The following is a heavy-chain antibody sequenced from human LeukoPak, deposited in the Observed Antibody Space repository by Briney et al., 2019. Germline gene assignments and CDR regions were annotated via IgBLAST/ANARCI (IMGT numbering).Heavy chain of an antibody. D-gene: IGHD3-10*01. J-gene: IGHJ6*02. V-gene: IGHV4-34*01. CDR3: ARVRYYYGSGSYSLAPYYYYGMDV. CDR1: GGSFSGYY. Sequence: SETLSLTCAVYGGSFSGYYWSWIRQPPGKGLEWIGEINHSGSTNYNPSLKSRVTLSVDTSKNQFSLKLSSVTAADTAVYYCARVRYYYGSGSYSLAPYYYYGMDVWGQGTTVTVSS. CDR2: INHSGST.